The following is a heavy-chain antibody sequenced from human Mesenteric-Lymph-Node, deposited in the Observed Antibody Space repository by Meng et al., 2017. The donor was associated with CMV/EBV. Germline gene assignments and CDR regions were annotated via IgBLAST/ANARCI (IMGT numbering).Heavy chain of an antibody. CDR1: GFTFSSYW. J-gene: IGHJ4*02. Sequence: ASGFTFSSYWMHWVREAPGKGLVWVSRINSDGSSTSSADSVKGRFTVSRDNAKNTLYLQMNSLRREDTAVYYCARETVATIDYWGQGTLVTVSS. D-gene: IGHD4-11*01. V-gene: IGHV3-74*01. CDR2: INSDGSST. CDR3: ARETVATIDY.